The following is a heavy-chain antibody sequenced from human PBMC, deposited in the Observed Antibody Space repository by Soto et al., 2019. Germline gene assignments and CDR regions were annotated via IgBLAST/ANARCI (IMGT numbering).Heavy chain of an antibody. J-gene: IGHJ6*02. V-gene: IGHV3-48*01. CDR1: GFTFSTYS. CDR2: ITTSSSTI. CDR3: ASRAV. Sequence: EVQLVESGGGLVQPGGSLRLSCAASGFTFSTYSMNWVRQAPGKGLEWISYITTSSSTIYYADSVKGRFTISRDNAKNSLYLQMNGLRVEATAVYYCASRAVWGQGTTVTVS.